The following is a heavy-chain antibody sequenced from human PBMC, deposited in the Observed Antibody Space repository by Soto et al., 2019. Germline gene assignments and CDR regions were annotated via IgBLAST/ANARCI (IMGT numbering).Heavy chain of an antibody. V-gene: IGHV3-13*05. CDR2: IGTAGDP. D-gene: IGHD7-27*01. CDR3: ARARLTGDLDY. Sequence: GGSLRLSCAASGFTFSSYDMHWVRQATGKGLEWVSAIGTAGDPCYPGSVKGRFTISRENAKNSLYLQMNSLRAGDTAVYYCARARLTGDLDYWGQGTLVTVSS. CDR1: GFTFSSYD. J-gene: IGHJ4*02.